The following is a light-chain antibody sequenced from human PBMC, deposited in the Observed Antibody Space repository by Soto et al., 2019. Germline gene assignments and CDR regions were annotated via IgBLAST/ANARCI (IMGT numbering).Light chain of an antibody. CDR3: QQYFSYPLT. J-gene: IGKJ4*01. Sequence: DIVMTQSPDSLAVSLGERATISCKSSQTISYTSINKTYLAWYQQRPGQPPKLLIYRASIRGSGVPDRLSGSGFGTDFTLTISSLQTEDVAVYYCQQYFSYPLTFGGGTKVDIK. CDR2: RAS. CDR1: QTISYTSINKTY. V-gene: IGKV4-1*01.